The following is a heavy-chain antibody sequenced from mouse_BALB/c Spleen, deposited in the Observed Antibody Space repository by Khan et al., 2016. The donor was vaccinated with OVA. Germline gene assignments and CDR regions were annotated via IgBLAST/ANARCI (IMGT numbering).Heavy chain of an antibody. Sequence: QVQLQQPGAELVRPGASVKLSCKASGYSFTSYWMNWVKQRPGQGLEWIGMIHPSDSETTLNQKFKDKATLTVAESSSTAYMQLSSPTSEDSAVFDCARGTTASYWYFDVWGAGTTVTVSA. J-gene: IGHJ1*01. V-gene: IGHV1S82*01. CDR1: GYSFTSYW. D-gene: IGHD1-2*01. CDR3: ARGTTASYWYFDV. CDR2: IHPSDSET.